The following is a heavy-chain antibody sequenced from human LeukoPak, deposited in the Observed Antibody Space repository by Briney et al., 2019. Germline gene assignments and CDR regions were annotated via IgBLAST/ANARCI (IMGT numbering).Heavy chain of an antibody. Sequence: SGPTLVNPTQTLTLTCTFSGFSLSTSGMRVSWIRQPPGEALEWLARIDWDDAKFYSTSLKTRLTISKDTSKNQVVLTMTNMDPVDTATYYCARVLYSSSWYAFDIWGQGTMVTVSS. CDR3: ARVLYSSSWYAFDI. CDR1: GFSLSTSGMR. D-gene: IGHD6-13*01. V-gene: IGHV2-70*04. J-gene: IGHJ3*02. CDR2: IDWDDAK.